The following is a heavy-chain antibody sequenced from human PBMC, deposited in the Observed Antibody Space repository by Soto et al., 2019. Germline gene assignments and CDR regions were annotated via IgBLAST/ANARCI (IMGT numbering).Heavy chain of an antibody. Sequence: VASVWVSCKVSGDTLTELSIHWVRQAPGKGLELIGGFDPEDDETVFAQEFQGRVTITEDTSKDTVSMELNSLTSEDTAVYFCSTSVYKIAPVSGWAYYFDYWGQATLVNVSS. CDR3: STSVYKIAPVSGWAYYFDY. J-gene: IGHJ4*02. CDR2: FDPEDDET. CDR1: GDTLTELS. V-gene: IGHV1-24*01. D-gene: IGHD1-20*01.